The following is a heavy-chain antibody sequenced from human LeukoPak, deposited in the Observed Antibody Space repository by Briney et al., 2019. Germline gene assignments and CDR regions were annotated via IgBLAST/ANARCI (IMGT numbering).Heavy chain of an antibody. CDR3: ARDSAADSSGYRV. CDR2: IGDGEAT. D-gene: IGHD3-22*01. J-gene: IGHJ4*02. V-gene: IGHV4-34*01. CDR1: GQSLHNHF. Sequence: SETLSLTCAVYGQSLHNHFWSWIRQAPGEGLEWIGEIGDGEATNFNPSLKTRVTISADRSKNQISLKLSSVTAADTAVYYCARDSAADSSGYRVWGQGTLVTVSS.